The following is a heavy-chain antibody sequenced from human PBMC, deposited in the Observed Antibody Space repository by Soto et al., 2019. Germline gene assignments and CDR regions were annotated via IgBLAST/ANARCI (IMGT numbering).Heavy chain of an antibody. D-gene: IGHD2-2*01. CDR2: ISGSGGST. CDR3: AKDQIWNIVVVPAAVDY. J-gene: IGHJ4*02. CDR1: GFTFSSYA. V-gene: IGHV3-23*01. Sequence: EVQLLESGGGLVQPGGSLRLSCAASGFTFSSYAMSWVRQAPGKGLEWVSAISGSGGSTYYADSVKGRFTIYRDNSKNAQDLKMNKQSAEDTAVYYCAKDQIWNIVVVPAAVDYWGQGSLVTGSS.